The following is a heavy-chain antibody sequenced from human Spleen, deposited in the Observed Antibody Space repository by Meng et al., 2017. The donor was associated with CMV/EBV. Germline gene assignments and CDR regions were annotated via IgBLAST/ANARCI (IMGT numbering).Heavy chain of an antibody. V-gene: IGHV4-31*02. Sequence: ISDCRSYWSWIRQHPDKGLEWIGYIFYSGGTFYNPSLRGRVSMSVDTSKNQFSLKLSSVTAADTAVYYCARRPQGSCSTTSCYTWFDPWGQGTLVTVSS. CDR2: IFYSGGT. J-gene: IGHJ5*02. D-gene: IGHD2-2*01. CDR1: ISDCRSY. CDR3: ARRPQGSCSTTSCYTWFDP.